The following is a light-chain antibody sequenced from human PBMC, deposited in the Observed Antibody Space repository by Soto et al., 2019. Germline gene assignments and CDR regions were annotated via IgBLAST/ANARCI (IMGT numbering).Light chain of an antibody. V-gene: IGKV3-20*01. J-gene: IGKJ5*01. CDR3: QQYDPSPLT. Sequence: IVLTQSPGTLALSPGERATLSCRASQPITSRYLAWYQHQPGQAPRLLIYRTFARAPGIPDRFSGGGCGTAVATTISRREREDFAVYYCQQYDPSPLTFGQGTRLDIK. CDR2: RTF. CDR1: QPITSRY.